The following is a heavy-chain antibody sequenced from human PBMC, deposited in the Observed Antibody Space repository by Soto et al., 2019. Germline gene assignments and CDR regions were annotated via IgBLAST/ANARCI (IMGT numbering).Heavy chain of an antibody. D-gene: IGHD3-9*01. CDR1: GGTFSSYT. Sequence: ASVKVSCKASGGTFSSYTISWVRQAPGQGLEWMGRIIPILGIANYAQKFQGRVTITADKSTSTAYMELGSLGSGDTAGYYCARDGALGGILTGYQSPPGLPSPRFDYWGQGTLVTVSS. CDR2: IIPILGIA. V-gene: IGHV1-69*04. J-gene: IGHJ4*02. CDR3: ARDGALGGILTGYQSPPGLPSPRFDY.